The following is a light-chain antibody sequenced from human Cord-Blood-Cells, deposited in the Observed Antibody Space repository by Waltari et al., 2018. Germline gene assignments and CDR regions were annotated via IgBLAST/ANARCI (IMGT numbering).Light chain of an antibody. Sequence: ISCTGSSSNIGAGYDVHWYQQLPGTAPKLIIYGNSNRPSGVPDRFSGSKSGTSASLAITGLQAEDEADYYCQSYDSSLSGSTVFGGGTQLTVL. V-gene: IGLV1-40*01. CDR2: GNS. CDR3: QSYDSSLSGSTV. J-gene: IGLJ7*01. CDR1: SSNIGAGYD.